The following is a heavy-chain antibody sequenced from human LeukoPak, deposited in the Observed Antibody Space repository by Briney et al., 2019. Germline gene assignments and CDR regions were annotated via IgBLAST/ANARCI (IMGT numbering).Heavy chain of an antibody. CDR3: AKGPSRDYYDSSGYFDY. V-gene: IGHV3-74*01. Sequence: GGSLRLSCAASGFTFSPYWMHWVRQAPGKGLVWVSHINPDGTTTSYADSVKGRFTISRDNAQNTLYLQMNSLRAEDTAVYYCAKGPSRDYYDSSGYFDYWGQGTLVTVSS. CDR2: INPDGTTT. CDR1: GFTFSPYW. D-gene: IGHD3-22*01. J-gene: IGHJ4*02.